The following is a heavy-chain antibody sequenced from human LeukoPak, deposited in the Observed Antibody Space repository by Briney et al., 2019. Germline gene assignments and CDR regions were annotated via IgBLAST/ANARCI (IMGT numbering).Heavy chain of an antibody. J-gene: IGHJ4*02. CDR1: GGSISSYY. Sequence: SETLSLTCSVSGGSISSYYWSWIRQPPGKGLEWIGYIYYSGSTNYNPSLKSRVTISVDTSKNQFSLKLSSVTAADTAVYYCARAPPYSGSYNYWGQGTLVTVSS. V-gene: IGHV4-59*08. D-gene: IGHD1-26*01. CDR3: ARAPPYSGSYNY. CDR2: IYYSGST.